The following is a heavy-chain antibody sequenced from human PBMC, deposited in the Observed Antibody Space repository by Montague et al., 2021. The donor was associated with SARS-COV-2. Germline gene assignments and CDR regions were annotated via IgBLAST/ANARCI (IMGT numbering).Heavy chain of an antibody. CDR2: IYYSGST. CDR1: GGSISSGGYY. J-gene: IGHJ3*02. D-gene: IGHD3-22*01. V-gene: IGHV4-31*03. Sequence: TLSLTCTVSGGSISSGGYYWSWIRPHPGKGLEWFGYIYYSGSTYYNLSLKSRVTLSVDTSKNQFSLKLSSVTAADTAVYYCARARITMIVVVNAFDIWGQGTLVTVSS. CDR3: ARARITMIVVVNAFDI.